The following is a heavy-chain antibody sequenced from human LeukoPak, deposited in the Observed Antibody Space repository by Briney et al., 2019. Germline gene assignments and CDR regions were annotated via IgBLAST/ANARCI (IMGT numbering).Heavy chain of an antibody. J-gene: IGHJ6*02. Sequence: GGSLRLSCAASGFTFSSYAMSWVRQAPGKGLEWVSAISGSGGSTYYADSVKGRFTISRDNSKNTLYLQMNSLRAEDMAVYYCARNIVVVPAATYYYYGMDVWGQGTTVTISS. CDR1: GFTFSSYA. V-gene: IGHV3-23*01. CDR3: ARNIVVVPAATYYYYGMDV. D-gene: IGHD2-2*01. CDR2: ISGSGGST.